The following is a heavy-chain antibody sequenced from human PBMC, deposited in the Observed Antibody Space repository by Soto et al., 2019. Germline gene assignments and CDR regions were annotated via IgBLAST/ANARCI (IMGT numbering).Heavy chain of an antibody. D-gene: IGHD5-18*01. Sequence: QLQLQESGPGLVKPSETLSLTCTVSGGSISSSSYYWGWIRQPPGKGLEGIGSIYYSGSTYYNPSLKSRVTISVDTAKNQFSRKRSSVTAADTAVYYCASRYSYSAGYWGQGTLVTVSS. V-gene: IGHV4-39*01. CDR1: GGSISSSSYY. CDR3: ASRYSYSAGY. CDR2: IYYSGST. J-gene: IGHJ4*02.